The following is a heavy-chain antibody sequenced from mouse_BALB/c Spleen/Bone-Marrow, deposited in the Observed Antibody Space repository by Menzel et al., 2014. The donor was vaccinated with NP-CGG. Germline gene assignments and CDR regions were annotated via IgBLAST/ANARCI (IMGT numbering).Heavy chain of an antibody. CDR1: GFKIKDTY. CDR2: IDPANGNT. CDR3: AGDGAY. J-gene: IGHJ3*01. Sequence: EVKLMESGAELVKPGASVKLSCTASGFKIKDTYMHWVKQRPEQGLEWIGRIDPANGNTKYDPKFQGKATITADTSSNTAYLQLSSLTSEDTAVYYCAGDGAYWGQGTLVTVSA. V-gene: IGHV14-3*02. D-gene: IGHD3-3*01.